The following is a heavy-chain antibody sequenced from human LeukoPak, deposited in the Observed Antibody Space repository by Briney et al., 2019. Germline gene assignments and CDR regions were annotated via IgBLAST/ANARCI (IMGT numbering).Heavy chain of an antibody. CDR3: ARGPSLQKYFDY. V-gene: IGHV3-30*04. J-gene: IGHJ4*02. CDR2: ITYDGRDK. Sequence: PGGSLRLSCAASGSTFSSYALHWVRQAPGKGLEWVAVITYDGRDKYYGDSVQGRFTISRDTSKNTLSLQMNSLRTEDAAVYYCARGPSLQKYFDYWGQGTLVTVSS. CDR1: GSTFSSYA.